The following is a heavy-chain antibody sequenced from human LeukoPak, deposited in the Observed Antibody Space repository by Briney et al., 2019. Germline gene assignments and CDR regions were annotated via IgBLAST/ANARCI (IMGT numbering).Heavy chain of an antibody. CDR3: AREEDYGDFFDY. V-gene: IGHV3-21*01. D-gene: IGHD4-17*01. CDR2: ISSSSSYV. Sequence: GGSLRLSCAASGFTFSSYSMNWVRQAPGKGLEWVSSISSSSSYVYYADSVKGRFTISRDNAKNSLYLQMNSLRAEDTAVYYCAREEDYGDFFDYWGQGTLVTVSS. CDR1: GFTFSSYS. J-gene: IGHJ4*02.